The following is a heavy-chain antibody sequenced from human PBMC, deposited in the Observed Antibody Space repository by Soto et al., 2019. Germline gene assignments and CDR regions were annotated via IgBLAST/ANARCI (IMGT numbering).Heavy chain of an antibody. J-gene: IGHJ4*02. CDR1: GFTFSSYA. Sequence: GGSLRLSCAASGFTFSSYAMSWVRQAPGKGLEWVSAISGSGGSTYYADSVKGRFTISRDNSKDTLYLQMNSLRAEDTAVYYCAKCPKQQLTVFDYWGQGTLVTVSS. CDR3: AKCPKQQLTVFDY. CDR2: ISGSGGST. D-gene: IGHD6-13*01. V-gene: IGHV3-23*01.